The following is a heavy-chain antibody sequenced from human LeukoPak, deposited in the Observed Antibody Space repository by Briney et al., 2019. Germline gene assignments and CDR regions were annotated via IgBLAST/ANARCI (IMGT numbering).Heavy chain of an antibody. CDR2: IYTSGST. Sequence: SETLSLTCTVSGGSISSYYWNWIRQPAWQALEWIGRIYTSGSTSYNSSLKSRVTMSVDTSKNQFSLRLSSVTAADTAVYYCARDVGGYNYGYSLDYWGQGTLVSVCS. J-gene: IGHJ4*02. CDR3: ARDVGGYNYGYSLDY. CDR1: GGSISSYY. D-gene: IGHD5-18*01. V-gene: IGHV4-4*07.